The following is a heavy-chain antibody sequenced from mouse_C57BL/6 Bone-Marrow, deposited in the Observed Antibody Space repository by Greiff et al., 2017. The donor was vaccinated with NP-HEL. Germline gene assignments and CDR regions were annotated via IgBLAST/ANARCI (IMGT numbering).Heavy chain of an antibody. CDR2: IDPSDSYT. D-gene: IGHD1-1*01. J-gene: IGHJ1*03. CDR1: GYTFTSYW. Sequence: QVQLQQPGAELVKPGASVKLSCKASGYTFTSYWMQWVKQRPGQGLEWIGEIDPSDSYTNSTQKFKGKATLTVDTSSSTAYMQLSSLTSEDSAVYYCARHGPYYYGSSYWYFDVWGTGTTVTVSS. V-gene: IGHV1-50*01. CDR3: ARHGPYYYGSSYWYFDV.